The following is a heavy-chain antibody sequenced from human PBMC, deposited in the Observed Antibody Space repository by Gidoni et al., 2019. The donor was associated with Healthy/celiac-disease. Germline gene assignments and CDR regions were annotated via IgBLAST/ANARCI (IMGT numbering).Heavy chain of an antibody. CDR1: GGTFSSYA. J-gene: IGHJ2*01. CDR3: AREPYYYDSSGYYRPWYFDL. D-gene: IGHD3-22*01. Sequence: QVQLVQSGAEVKKPGSSVKVSCKASGGTFSSYAISWVRQAPGQGLEWLGGIIPIFGTANYAQKFQGRVTITADESTSTAYMELSSLRSEDTAVYYCAREPYYYDSSGYYRPWYFDLWGRGTLVTVSS. V-gene: IGHV1-69*01. CDR2: IIPIFGTA.